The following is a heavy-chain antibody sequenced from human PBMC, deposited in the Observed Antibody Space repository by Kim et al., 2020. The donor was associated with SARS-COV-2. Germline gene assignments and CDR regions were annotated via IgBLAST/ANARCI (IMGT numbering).Heavy chain of an antibody. CDR3: TTMESLRLGYITFDI. Sequence: GGSLRLSCAASGFTFINAWMTWVRQPPGKGLEWVGRIRRNGDGGSTDYTALAKGRITISRDDSKTTLYLQMDSLETEDTAVYFCTTMESLRLGYITFDIWGKGTMVSVSS. J-gene: IGHJ3*02. CDR2: IRRNGDGGST. D-gene: IGHD2-2*02. CDR1: GFTFINAW. V-gene: IGHV3-15*05.